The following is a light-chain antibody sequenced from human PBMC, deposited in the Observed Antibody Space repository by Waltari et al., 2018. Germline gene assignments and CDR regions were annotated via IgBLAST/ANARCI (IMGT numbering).Light chain of an antibody. Sequence: QSALTQPPSASGSPGKPVTIPCTGTTSDVGVYNFVSWYQQPPGKAPKLMIYEVTKRPSGVPDRFSGSKSGNTASLTVSGLQAEDEADDYCASYADSDKLLFGGGTKLTVL. CDR2: EVT. V-gene: IGLV2-8*01. CDR1: TSDVGVYNF. CDR3: ASYADSDKLL. J-gene: IGLJ2*01.